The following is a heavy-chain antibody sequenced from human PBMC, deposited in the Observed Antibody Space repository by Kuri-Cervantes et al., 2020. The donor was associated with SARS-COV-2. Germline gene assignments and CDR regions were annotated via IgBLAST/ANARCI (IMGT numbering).Heavy chain of an antibody. CDR1: GFTFSSYG. J-gene: IGHJ4*02. CDR3: ARDLISVTAYFDF. D-gene: IGHD2-21*02. V-gene: IGHV3-33*01. Sequence: GESLKISCAASGFTFSSYGMHWVRQAPGKGLEWVAVIWYDGSNKYYADSVKGRFTISRDSAKNSVYLQMRSVRAEDTAVYYCARDLISVTAYFDFWGQGTQVTVSS. CDR2: IWYDGSNK.